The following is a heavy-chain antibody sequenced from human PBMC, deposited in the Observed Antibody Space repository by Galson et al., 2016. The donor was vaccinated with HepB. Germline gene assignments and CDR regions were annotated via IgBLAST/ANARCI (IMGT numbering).Heavy chain of an antibody. J-gene: IGHJ4*02. D-gene: IGHD2-2*01. CDR2: IYYSGST. V-gene: IGHV4-30-4*01. CDR3: ARRTDF. Sequence: LSLTCTVSGGSISSGDYYWTWLRPPPGKGLWWVGYIYYSGSTYYNPSLKSRVSIAVDTSKNQFSLKVRSVTAADTAMYYCARRTDFWGQGTLVTVSS. CDR1: GGSISSGDYY.